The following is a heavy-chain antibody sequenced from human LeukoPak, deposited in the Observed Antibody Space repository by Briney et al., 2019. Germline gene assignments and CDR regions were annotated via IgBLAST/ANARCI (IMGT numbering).Heavy chain of an antibody. Sequence: PGGSLRLSCAASGFTFSTYSMNWVRQAPGKGLEWVPSISSSSTYIYYADSAKGRFTISRDNAKNSLYLQMNNLRAEDTAVYYCARWDRFHGVWGQGTLVTVSS. CDR2: ISSSSTYI. CDR1: GFTFSTYS. V-gene: IGHV3-21*01. CDR3: ARWDRFHGV. D-gene: IGHD1-14*01. J-gene: IGHJ4*02.